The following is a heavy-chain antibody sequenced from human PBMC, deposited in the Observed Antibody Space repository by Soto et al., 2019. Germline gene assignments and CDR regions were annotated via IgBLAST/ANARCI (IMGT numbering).Heavy chain of an antibody. Sequence: QVQLQESGPGLVKPSETLSLTCTVSGGSISSYYWSWIRQPPGKGLEWIGYIYYSGSTNYNPSLTSRVTISVDTSKNQFSLKLSSVTAADTAVYYCARGVVYSYGSYYYGMDVWGQGTTVTVSS. J-gene: IGHJ6*02. CDR2: IYYSGST. D-gene: IGHD5-18*01. CDR1: GGSISSYY. CDR3: ARGVVYSYGSYYYGMDV. V-gene: IGHV4-59*01.